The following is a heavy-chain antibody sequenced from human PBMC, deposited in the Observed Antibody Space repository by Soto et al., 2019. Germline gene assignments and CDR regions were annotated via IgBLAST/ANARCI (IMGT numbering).Heavy chain of an antibody. CDR2: IDWDDDK. D-gene: IGHD4-17*01. CDR1: GFSLSTSGMC. V-gene: IGHV2-70*11. Sequence: SGPTLVNPTQTLTLTCTFSGFSLSTSGMCVSWIRQPPGKALEWLARIDWDDDKYYSTSLKTRLTISKDTSKNQVVLTMTNMDPVDTATYYCARIRTLWPTVVTPFDYWGQGTLVTVSS. CDR3: ARIRTLWPTVVTPFDY. J-gene: IGHJ4*02.